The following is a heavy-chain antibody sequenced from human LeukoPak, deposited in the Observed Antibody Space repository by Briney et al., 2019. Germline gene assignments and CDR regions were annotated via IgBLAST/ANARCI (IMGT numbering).Heavy chain of an antibody. J-gene: IGHJ6*03. CDR3: AKAPRSTVTYYYYYYMDV. CDR2: IWYDGSNK. V-gene: IGHV3-33*06. D-gene: IGHD4-17*01. Sequence: VRSLRLSCAASGFTFSSYGMHWVRQAPGKGLEWVAVIWYDGSNKYYADSVKGRFTISRDNSKNTLYLQMNSLRAEDTAVYYCAKAPRSTVTYYYYYYMDVWGKGTTVTVSS. CDR1: GFTFSSYG.